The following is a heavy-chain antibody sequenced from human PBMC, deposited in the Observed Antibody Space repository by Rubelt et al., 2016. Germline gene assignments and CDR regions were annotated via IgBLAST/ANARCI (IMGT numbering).Heavy chain of an antibody. V-gene: IGHV3-30*18. Sequence: GFTFSSYGMHWVRQAPGKGLEWVAVISFDGSNEYYADSVKGRFTIARDNSKNTLYLQMNSLRVEDTAVYYCAKGVGAEAVGGMDVWGQGTTVTVSS. D-gene: IGHD6-19*01. CDR1: GFTFSSYG. CDR2: ISFDGSNE. J-gene: IGHJ6*01. CDR3: AKGVGAEAVGGMDV.